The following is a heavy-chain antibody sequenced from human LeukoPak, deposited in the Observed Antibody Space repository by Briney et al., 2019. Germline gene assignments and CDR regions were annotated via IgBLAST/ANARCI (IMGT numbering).Heavy chain of an antibody. D-gene: IGHD1-7*01. V-gene: IGHV3-30*03. CDR3: ARDRTTPRDY. CDR1: GFTFSSYG. J-gene: IGHJ4*02. CDR2: ISYDGSNK. Sequence: GGSLRLSCAASGFTFSSYGMHWVRQAPGKGLEWVAVISYDGSNKYYADSVRGRFTISRDNSKNTLYLQMNSLRAEDTAVYYCARDRTTPRDYWGQGTLVTVSS.